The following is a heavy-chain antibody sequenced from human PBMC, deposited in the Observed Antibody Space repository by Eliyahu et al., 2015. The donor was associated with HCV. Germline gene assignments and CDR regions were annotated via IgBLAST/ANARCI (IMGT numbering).Heavy chain of an antibody. Sequence: QVQLQESGPGLVKPSQTLSLTCTVSGGSIGSVGYYWSWIRQHPGKGLEWIGYIYYSGSTYYNPSLKSRVTISVDTSKNQFSLKLSSVTAADTAVYYCARDNWGDWYFDLWGRGTLVTVSS. V-gene: IGHV4-31*03. CDR1: GGSIGSVGYY. J-gene: IGHJ2*01. CDR3: ARDNWGDWYFDL. CDR2: IYYSGST. D-gene: IGHD7-27*01.